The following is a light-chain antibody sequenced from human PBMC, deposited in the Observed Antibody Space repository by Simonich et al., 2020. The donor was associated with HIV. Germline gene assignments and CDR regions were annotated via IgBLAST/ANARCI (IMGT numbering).Light chain of an antibody. V-gene: IGKV4-1*01. J-gene: IGKJ2*01. CDR3: QQSYSTPYT. CDR2: WAS. Sequence: DIVVTQSPASLAVSLGERATINCKSSQSVLYSSNNKNYLAWYQQKPGQPPKLLIYWASTRESGVPVRFSGSGSGTDFTLTISSLQAEDVAVYYCQQSYSTPYTFGQGTKLEIK. CDR1: QSVLYSSNNKNY.